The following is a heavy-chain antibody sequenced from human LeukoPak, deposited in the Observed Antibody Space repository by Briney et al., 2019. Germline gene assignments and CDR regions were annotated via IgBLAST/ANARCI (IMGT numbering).Heavy chain of an antibody. J-gene: IGHJ4*02. D-gene: IGHD2-15*01. CDR2: IKKTGIET. CDR1: GFTFDDHA. CDR3: ARENGYCSGSDCYSYFDS. Sequence: GGSLRLSCAASGFTFDDHAMHWVRQAPGKGLEWVAYIKKTGIETYYLDSVKGRFTITRDNNRNSLFLQVYSLRAEDTAVYFCARENGYCSGSDCYSYFDSWGQGTLVTVSS. V-gene: IGHV3-7*01.